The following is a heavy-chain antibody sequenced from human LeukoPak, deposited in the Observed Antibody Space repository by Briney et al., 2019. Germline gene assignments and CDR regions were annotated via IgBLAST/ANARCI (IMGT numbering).Heavy chain of an antibody. V-gene: IGHV3-7*01. J-gene: IGHJ4*02. CDR1: GFTLSSYW. Sequence: GGSLRLSCAASGFTLSSYWMNWVRQAPGKGLEWVANIKQDGSEKYYVDSVKGRFTISRDNAENSLYLQMNSLRTEDTAVYYCARQLWHYFDYWGQGTLVTVSS. D-gene: IGHD5-18*01. CDR3: ARQLWHYFDY. CDR2: IKQDGSEK.